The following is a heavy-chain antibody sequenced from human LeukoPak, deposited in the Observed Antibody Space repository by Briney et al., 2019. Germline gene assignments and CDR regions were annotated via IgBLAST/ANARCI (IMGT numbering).Heavy chain of an antibody. CDR1: GYTFTIYA. CDR3: ERGATAGWDVEY. J-gene: IGHJ4*02. CDR2: INAGNGNT. V-gene: IGHV1-3*01. Sequence: ASVKVSCKASGYTFTIYAMHWVRQAPGQRLEWMGWINAGNGNTRYSQEFQGRVTITRDRSAGTAYMELSSLRSDDTAVYYCERGATAGWDVEYWGQGTLVTASS. D-gene: IGHD6-13*01.